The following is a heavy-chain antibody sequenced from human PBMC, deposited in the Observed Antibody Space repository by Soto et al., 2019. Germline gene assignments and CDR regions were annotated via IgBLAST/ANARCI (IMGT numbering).Heavy chain of an antibody. D-gene: IGHD3-3*01. Sequence: GGSLRLSCAASGFTFSSYAMHWVRQAPGKGLEYVSAISSNGGSTYYADSVKGRFTISRDNSKNTLYLQMGSLRAEDMAVYYCARGITIFGVVPLLYGMDVWGQGTTVTVSS. CDR3: ARGITIFGVVPLLYGMDV. CDR2: ISSNGGST. J-gene: IGHJ6*02. CDR1: GFTFSSYA. V-gene: IGHV3-64*02.